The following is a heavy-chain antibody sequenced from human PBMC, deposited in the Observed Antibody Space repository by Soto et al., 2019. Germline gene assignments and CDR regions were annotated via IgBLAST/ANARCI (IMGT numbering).Heavy chain of an antibody. V-gene: IGHV1-8*01. CDR2: MNPNSGNT. J-gene: IGHJ4*02. CDR1: GYTFTSYD. Sequence: ASVKVSCKASGYTFTSYDINWVRQATGQGLEWMGWMNPNSGNTGYAQKFQGRVTMTRNTSISTAYMELSSLRSEDTAVYYCARCPAGPSYYDYIWGSYRSPLGFFDYWGQGTLVTVSS. D-gene: IGHD3-16*02. CDR3: ARCPAGPSYYDYIWGSYRSPLGFFDY.